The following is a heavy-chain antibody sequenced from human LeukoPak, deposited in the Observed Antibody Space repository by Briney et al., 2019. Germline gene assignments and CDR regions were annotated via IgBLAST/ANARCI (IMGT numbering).Heavy chain of an antibody. J-gene: IGHJ4*02. D-gene: IGHD2-21*01. Sequence: GSGPTLVKPTQTLTLTCTFSGFSLTTTGVAVGWIRQPPGQALEWLALIYRDDDKRYKSSLKNRLTITRGTSENQVVLTLTNMDPIDTATYYCAYSQGGHIVSTPAPFDHWGQGILVTVSS. CDR3: AYSQGGHIVSTPAPFDH. CDR2: IYRDDDK. V-gene: IGHV2-5*02. CDR1: GFSLTTTGVA.